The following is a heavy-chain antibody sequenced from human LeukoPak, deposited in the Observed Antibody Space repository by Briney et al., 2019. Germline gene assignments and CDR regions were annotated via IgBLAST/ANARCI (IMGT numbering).Heavy chain of an antibody. CDR2: IIPIFGTA. J-gene: IGHJ5*02. CDR1: GGTFSSYA. Sequence: SVKVSCXASGGTFSSYAISWVRQARGQGLEWMGRIIPIFGTANYAQKFQGRVTITTDESTSTAYMELSSLRSEDTAVYYCASTYVAQNWFDPWGQGTLVTVSS. D-gene: IGHD3-16*01. V-gene: IGHV1-69*05. CDR3: ASTYVAQNWFDP.